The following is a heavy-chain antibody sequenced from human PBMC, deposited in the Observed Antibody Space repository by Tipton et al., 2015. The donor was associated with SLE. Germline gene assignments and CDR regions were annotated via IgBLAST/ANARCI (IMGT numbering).Heavy chain of an antibody. D-gene: IGHD2-8*02. CDR1: GGSFSGNY. CDR3: ARQIVKTDRGGELVRWFDP. CDR2: INHRGGT. V-gene: IGHV4-34*01. J-gene: IGHJ5*01. Sequence: TLSLTCAVFGGSFSGNYWIWIRQTPGKGLEWIGEINHRGGTNLNPSLESRVSVSKDTSKNQVSLRMNSVTAADTAVYYCARQIVKTDRGGELVRWFDPWGQGTLLTVSS.